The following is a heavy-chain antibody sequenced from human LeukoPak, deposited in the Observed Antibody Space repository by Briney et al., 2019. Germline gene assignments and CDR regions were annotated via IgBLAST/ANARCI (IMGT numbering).Heavy chain of an antibody. D-gene: IGHD2-2*01. Sequence: RGSLRLSCAASGFTLSYFDMNWVRQAPGKGLGWVSSISTSSRYIYYKDSVRGRFTISRDDAKNSLHLEMNSLRAEDTAVYYCARADCSSSTCYLRRSWFDPWGQGTLVTVSS. CDR1: GFTLSYFD. CDR2: ISTSSRYI. V-gene: IGHV3-21*01. CDR3: ARADCSSSTCYLRRSWFDP. J-gene: IGHJ5*02.